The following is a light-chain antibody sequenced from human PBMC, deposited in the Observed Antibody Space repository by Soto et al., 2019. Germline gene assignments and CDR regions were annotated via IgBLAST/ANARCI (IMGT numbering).Light chain of an antibody. CDR3: QHYNNWPALYT. CDR2: GAS. Sequence: EIVMTQSPATLSVSPGKRATLSCRASQSVSSNLAWYQQKPGQAPRLLIYGASTRATGISARFSGSGSGTEFTLTISSLQSEEFAVYFCQHYNNWPALYTFGQGTKLEIK. CDR1: QSVSSN. V-gene: IGKV3-15*01. J-gene: IGKJ2*01.